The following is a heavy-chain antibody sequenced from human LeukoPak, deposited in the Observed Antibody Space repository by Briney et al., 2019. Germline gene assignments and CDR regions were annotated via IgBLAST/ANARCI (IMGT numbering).Heavy chain of an antibody. J-gene: IGHJ4*02. CDR1: GFTFSRYS. D-gene: IGHD3-10*01. CDR3: ARESRELLWFGELLPSFDY. V-gene: IGHV4-39*07. Sequence: KTGGSLRLSCAASGFTFSRYSMNWVRQAPGKGLEWIGSIYYSGSTYYNPSLKSRVTISVDTSKNQFSLKLSSVTAADTAVYYCARESRELLWFGELLPSFDYWGQGTLVTVSS. CDR2: IYYSGST.